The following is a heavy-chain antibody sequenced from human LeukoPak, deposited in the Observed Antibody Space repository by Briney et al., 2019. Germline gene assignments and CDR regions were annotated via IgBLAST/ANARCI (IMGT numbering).Heavy chain of an antibody. CDR3: ATQRGSYLWGTDFDY. D-gene: IGHD3-16*01. CDR1: GYTFTGYH. V-gene: IGHV1-2*02. Sequence: ASVKVSCKASGYTFTGYHMHWVRQAPGQGLEWMGWINPNSGDTKFAREFQGRVTMTRDTSISTAYMGLSRLRSDDTAVYYCATQRGSYLWGTDFDYWGQGTLVTVSS. CDR2: INPNSGDT. J-gene: IGHJ4*02.